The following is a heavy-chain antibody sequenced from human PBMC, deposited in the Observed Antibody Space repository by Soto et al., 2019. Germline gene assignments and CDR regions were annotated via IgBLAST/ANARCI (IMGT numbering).Heavy chain of an antibody. CDR2: IYTGDSDT. CDR3: ARTNFALTAPRRGDYYFYGMGV. V-gene: IGHV5-51*01. D-gene: IGHD2-21*02. CDR1: GYIITNFR. Sequence: VQSLKISSSASGYIITNFRIAWVRQIHVEGLEWMGIIYTGDSDTRYSPSFQGQVRISADKSISTAYLQWSSLKASDTAIYYCARTNFALTAPRRGDYYFYGMGVWGQGTTVTVSS. J-gene: IGHJ6*02.